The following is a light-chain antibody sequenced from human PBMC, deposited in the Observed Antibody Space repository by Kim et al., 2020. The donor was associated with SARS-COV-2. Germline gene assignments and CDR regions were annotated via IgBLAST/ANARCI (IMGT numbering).Light chain of an antibody. CDR3: QHYNSYPLT. J-gene: IGKJ4*01. CDR2: AAS. V-gene: IGKV1-16*01. Sequence: ASVGDRFTITCRASQGIGNYLVWFQQKPGKVPKSLIYAASSLQSGVPSRFSGSGSGTDFTLTISSLQPEDFATYYCQHYNSYPLTFGGGTKVDIK. CDR1: QGIGNY.